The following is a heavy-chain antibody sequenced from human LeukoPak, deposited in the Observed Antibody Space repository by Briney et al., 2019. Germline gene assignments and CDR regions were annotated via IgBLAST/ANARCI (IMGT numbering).Heavy chain of an antibody. D-gene: IGHD1-1*01. V-gene: IGHV4-59*01. CDR3: AREGTSGTHLNWFDP. CDR2: IYGSGST. Sequence: PSETLSLTCTVSGGSISSYYWSWIRQPPGKGLEWIRHIYGSGSTNYNPSLKSRVTLSVDTSKNQFSLKLSSATAADTAVYYCAREGTSGTHLNWFDPWGQGTLVTVSS. J-gene: IGHJ5*02. CDR1: GGSISSYY.